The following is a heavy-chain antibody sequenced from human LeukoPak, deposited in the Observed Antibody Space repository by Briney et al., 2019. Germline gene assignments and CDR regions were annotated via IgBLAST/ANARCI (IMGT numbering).Heavy chain of an antibody. V-gene: IGHV1-46*01. CDR1: GYTFTSYY. CDR2: INPSGGST. CDR3: ARDRSGPRGIFDY. J-gene: IGHJ4*02. Sequence: ASVKVSCKASGYTFTSYYMHWVRQAPGQGLEWMGIINPSGGSTSYAQKFQGRVTMTRDMSTSTVYMELSSLRSEDTAVYYSARDRSGPRGIFDYWGQGTLVTVSS. D-gene: IGHD1-26*01.